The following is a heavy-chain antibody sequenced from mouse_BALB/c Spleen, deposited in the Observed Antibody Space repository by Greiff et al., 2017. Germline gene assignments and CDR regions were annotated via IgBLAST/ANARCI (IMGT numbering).Heavy chain of an antibody. V-gene: IGHV3-2*02. J-gene: IGHJ3*01. CDR2: ISYSGST. CDR1: GYSITSDYA. CDR3: AYYGYDSAWFAY. Sequence: EVQLQESGPGLVKPSQSLSLTCTVTGYSITSDYAWNWIRQFPGNKLEWMGYISYSGSTSYNPSLKSRISITRDTSKNQFFLQLNSVTTEDTATYYCAYYGYDSAWFAYWGQGTLVTVSA. D-gene: IGHD2-2*01.